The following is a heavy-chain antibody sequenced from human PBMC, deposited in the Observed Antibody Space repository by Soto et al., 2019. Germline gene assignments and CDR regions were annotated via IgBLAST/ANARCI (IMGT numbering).Heavy chain of an antibody. J-gene: IGHJ6*02. CDR1: GYTFTSYG. CDR3: ARDKVDIGVSGTHYYYGMDV. D-gene: IGHD6-19*01. CDR2: LSAYNGNT. V-gene: IGHV1-18*01. Sequence: ASVKVSCKASGYTFTSYGVSWVRQAPGQGLEWMGWLSAYNGNTNYAQKLQGRVTMTTDTSTSTAYMELRSLRSDDTAVYYCARDKVDIGVSGTHYYYGMDVWG.